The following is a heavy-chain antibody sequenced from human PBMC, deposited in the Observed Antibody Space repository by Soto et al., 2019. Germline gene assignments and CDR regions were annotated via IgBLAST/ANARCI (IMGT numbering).Heavy chain of an antibody. D-gene: IGHD4-17*01. CDR2: IYPSVNT. CDR1: GGSISNYY. CDR3: ARDDIGDNGRAFDP. J-gene: IGHJ5*02. Sequence: SETLSLTCTVSGGSISNYYWSWIRQPSGKGLEWIGRIYPSVNTNYNPSLQGRVTTSVDMSKTQCSLKLSSVAAADTAVYYWARDDIGDNGRAFDPWGQGTLVTVSS. V-gene: IGHV4-4*07.